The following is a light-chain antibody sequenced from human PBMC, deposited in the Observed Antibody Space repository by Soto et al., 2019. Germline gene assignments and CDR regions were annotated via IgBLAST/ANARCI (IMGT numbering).Light chain of an antibody. CDR3: FSFTATSTHV. J-gene: IGLJ1*01. V-gene: IGLV1-36*01. Sequence: QSVLTQPPSVSEAPWQRVTISCSGSSSDIGRNAVNWYQQLPGKPPKLLIYYDDLLPAGVSDRFSASKSGNTAYLTISGLQVEDEAEYFCFSFTATSTHVFGTGTKLTVL. CDR2: YDD. CDR1: SSDIGRNA.